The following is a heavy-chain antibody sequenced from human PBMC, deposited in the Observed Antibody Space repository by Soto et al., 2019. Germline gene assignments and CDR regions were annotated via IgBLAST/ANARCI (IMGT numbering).Heavy chain of an antibody. J-gene: IGHJ5*02. V-gene: IGHV1-8*01. CDR1: GYTFTDYD. D-gene: IGHD2-15*01. CDR2: MNPNSGET. Sequence: QEQLVQSGAEVKKPGASVKVSCKTSGYTFTDYDINWVRQATGQGLEWIGWMNPNSGETGFAYKFQGRVTMTRSPSLNTAYLELSSLRSEDTAVYYCARVAVAARPRWYNWFDPWGQGTLVTVSS. CDR3: ARVAVAARPRWYNWFDP.